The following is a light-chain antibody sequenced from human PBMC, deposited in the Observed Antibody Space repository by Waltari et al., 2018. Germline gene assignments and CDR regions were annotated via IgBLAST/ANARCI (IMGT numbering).Light chain of an antibody. CDR1: RTIHRY. Sequence: SLSASVGDRVNLPCQASRTIHRYLNWYQQKPGKAPKLLIYGASNLQGGVPVRFSGSGSGTDFTLTISSLQPEDIATYYCQQGYDIPRTFGQGSRVEI. V-gene: IGKV1-39*01. CDR3: QQGYDIPRT. J-gene: IGKJ1*01. CDR2: GAS.